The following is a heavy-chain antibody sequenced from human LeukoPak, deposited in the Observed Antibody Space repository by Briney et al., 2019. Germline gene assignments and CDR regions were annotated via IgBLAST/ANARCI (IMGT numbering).Heavy chain of an antibody. J-gene: IGHJ6*03. CDR1: GFTFDDYG. CDR3: ARSRRGSYYYYYMDV. CDR2: INWNGGST. D-gene: IGHD2-2*01. Sequence: GGSLRLSCAASGFTFDDYGMSWVRQAPGKGLEWVSGINWNGGSTGYADSVKGRFTISRDNAKNSLYLQMNSLRAEDTALYHCARSRRGSYYYYYMDVWGKGTTVTISS. V-gene: IGHV3-20*01.